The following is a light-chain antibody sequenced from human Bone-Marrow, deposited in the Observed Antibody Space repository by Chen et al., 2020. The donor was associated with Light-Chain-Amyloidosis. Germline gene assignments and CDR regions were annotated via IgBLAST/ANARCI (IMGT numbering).Light chain of an antibody. CDR2: KAS. CDR1: QSISSW. J-gene: IGKJ3*01. Sequence: DIQMTQSPSTLSASVGDRVTITCRASQSISSWLAWYQQKPGKAPKPLIYKASSLESGVPSRFSGSGSGTEFTLTISSLQPDDFATDFCQQYNSPPFTFGPGTKVDIK. V-gene: IGKV1-5*03. CDR3: QQYNSPPFT.